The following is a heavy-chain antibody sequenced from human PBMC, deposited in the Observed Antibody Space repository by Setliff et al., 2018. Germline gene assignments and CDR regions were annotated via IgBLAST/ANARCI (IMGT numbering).Heavy chain of an antibody. Sequence: SVKVSCKASGGTFGSYTISWVRQAPGQGLEFLGRIILIFGTTNYAQKFQDRVTIGADKSTSTAYMELSSLRSEDTAVYYCARINFYVSSGYYYAPDFWGQGTLVTVSS. V-gene: IGHV1-69*08. CDR1: GGTFGSYT. CDR2: IILIFGTT. CDR3: ARINFYVSSGYYYAPDF. D-gene: IGHD3-22*01. J-gene: IGHJ4*02.